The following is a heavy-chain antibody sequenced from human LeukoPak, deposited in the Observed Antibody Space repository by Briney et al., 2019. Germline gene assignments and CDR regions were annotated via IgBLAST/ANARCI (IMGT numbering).Heavy chain of an antibody. D-gene: IGHD3-3*01. CDR2: ISSISTYT. CDR3: TRTHIVQYDFWTASL. J-gene: IGHJ4*02. Sequence: GGSLRLSCAASGFTFSSYGMNWVRQAPGKGPEWVSSISSISTYTHYADSVKGRFTISRDNAKNSLYLQMNSLRAEDTAVYYCTRTHIVQYDFWTASLWGQGTLVTVSS. V-gene: IGHV3-21*01. CDR1: GFTFSSYG.